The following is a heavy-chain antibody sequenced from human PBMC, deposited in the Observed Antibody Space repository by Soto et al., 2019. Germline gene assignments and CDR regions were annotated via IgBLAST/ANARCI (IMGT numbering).Heavy chain of an antibody. CDR1: GFTVSSNY. CDR2: IYSGGST. V-gene: IGHV3-53*04. D-gene: IGHD6-19*01. Sequence: GGSLRLSCAASGFTVSSNYMSWVRQAPGKGLEWVSVIYSGGSTYYADSVKGRFTISRHNSKNTLYLQMNSLRAEDTAVYYCARWSGWYGPNDAFDIWGQGTMVTVSS. J-gene: IGHJ3*02. CDR3: ARWSGWYGPNDAFDI.